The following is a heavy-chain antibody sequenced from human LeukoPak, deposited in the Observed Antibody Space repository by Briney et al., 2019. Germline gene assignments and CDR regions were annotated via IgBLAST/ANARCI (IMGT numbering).Heavy chain of an antibody. D-gene: IGHD3-3*02. CDR1: GFTVSSNY. CDR3: ARGISSNRVDFDY. V-gene: IGHV3-53*01. J-gene: IGHJ4*02. Sequence: PGGSLRLSCAASGFTVSSNYMSWVRQAPGKGLEWVSVIYSGCSTYYADSVKGRFTISRDNSKNTLYLQMNSLRAEDTAVYYCARGISSNRVDFDYWGQGTLVTVSS. CDR2: IYSGCST.